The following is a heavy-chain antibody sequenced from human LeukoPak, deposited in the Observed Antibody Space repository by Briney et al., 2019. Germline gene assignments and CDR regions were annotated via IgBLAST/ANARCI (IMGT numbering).Heavy chain of an antibody. CDR3: ARDGHYYDSSAPTFGNWFDP. J-gene: IGHJ5*02. CDR2: IYTSGST. V-gene: IGHV4-4*07. D-gene: IGHD3-22*01. CDR1: GGSLSSYY. Sequence: SETLSLTCTVSGGSLSSYYWSWIRQPAGKGLEWIGRIYTSGSTNYNPSLKSRVTMSVDTSKNQFSLKLSSVTAADTAVYYCARDGHYYDSSAPTFGNWFDPWGQGTLVTVSS.